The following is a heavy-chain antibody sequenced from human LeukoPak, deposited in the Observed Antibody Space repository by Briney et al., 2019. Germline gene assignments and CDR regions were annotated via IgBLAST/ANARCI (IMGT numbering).Heavy chain of an antibody. Sequence: PSETLSLTCTVSGASVSGDYWSWIRQPPGKGLEWIGYIYVSGNSNYNPSLKSRVSISLDTSKNQVSLTLTSVTAADTAVYYCARHPFSSPFDHWGQGTLVAVS. CDR2: IYVSGNS. V-gene: IGHV4-59*08. J-gene: IGHJ4*02. CDR3: ARHPFSSPFDH. D-gene: IGHD2/OR15-2a*01. CDR1: GASVSGDY.